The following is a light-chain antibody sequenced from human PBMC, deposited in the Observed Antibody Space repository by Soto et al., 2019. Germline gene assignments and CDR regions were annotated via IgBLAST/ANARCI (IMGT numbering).Light chain of an antibody. CDR1: QSVSSN. V-gene: IGKV3-15*01. Sequence: EIVLTQSPGTLSVSPGERSTLSCRASQSVSSNLAWYQQKPGQAPRLLIYGASTRATGIPARFSGSGSGTEFTLTISSLQSEDFAVYYCQQYNNWPPTFGQGTTGDIK. CDR3: QQYNNWPPT. CDR2: GAS. J-gene: IGKJ1*01.